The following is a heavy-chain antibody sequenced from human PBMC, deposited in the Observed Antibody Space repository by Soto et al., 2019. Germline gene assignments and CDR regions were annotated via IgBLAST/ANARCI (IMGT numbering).Heavy chain of an antibody. D-gene: IGHD6-19*01. CDR2: LSRSGNTI. CDR1: GFTFGDYE. Sequence: QVQLVESGGGLVQPGGSLRLSCAASGFTFGDYEMSWIRQAAGKGPEWVSFLSRSGNTIYYADSVKGRFSISRDNAANSLYLQMESLRVEDTATYLCASSSGWYEADAFDTWGKGTMVTVSA. V-gene: IGHV3-11*01. CDR3: ASSSGWYEADAFDT. J-gene: IGHJ3*02.